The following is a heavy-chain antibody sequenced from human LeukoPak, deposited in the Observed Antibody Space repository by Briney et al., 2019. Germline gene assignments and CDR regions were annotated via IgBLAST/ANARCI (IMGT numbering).Heavy chain of an antibody. CDR1: GYTFTSYY. V-gene: IGHV1-46*01. CDR3: ARGRRRGYYGSGSYSSFDY. J-gene: IGHJ4*02. D-gene: IGHD3-10*01. Sequence: ASVKVSCKASGYTFTSYYMHWVRQAPGQGLEWMGIISPSGGSTNYPQKFQGRLTMTTDTSTSTVYMELSSLRSEDTAVYYCARGRRRGYYGSGSYSSFDYWGQGTLVTVSS. CDR2: ISPSGGST.